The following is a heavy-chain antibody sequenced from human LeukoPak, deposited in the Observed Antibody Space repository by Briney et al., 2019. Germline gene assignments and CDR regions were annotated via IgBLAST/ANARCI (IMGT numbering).Heavy chain of an antibody. CDR2: IYYSGST. Sequence: PSETLPLTCTVSGGSISGYYWSWIRQPPGKGLEWIGYIYYSGSTNYNPSLKSRVTISVDTSKNQFSLKLSSVTAADTAVYYCARETRDGYIATTFDYWGQGALVTVSS. D-gene: IGHD5-24*01. CDR3: ARETRDGYIATTFDY. V-gene: IGHV4-59*01. CDR1: GGSISGYY. J-gene: IGHJ4*02.